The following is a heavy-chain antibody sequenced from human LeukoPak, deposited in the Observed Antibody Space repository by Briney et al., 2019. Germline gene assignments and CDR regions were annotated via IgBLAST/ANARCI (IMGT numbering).Heavy chain of an antibody. CDR3: ARESPGATRDY. V-gene: IGHV3-48*03. D-gene: IGHD1-26*01. CDR1: GFTFSSYE. CDR2: ISSSGSTI. Sequence: EGSLRLSCAASGFTFSSYEMNWVRQAPGKGLEWVSYISSSGSTIYYADSVKGRFTISRDNAKNSLYLQMDSLRAEDTAVYYCARESPGATRDYWGQGTLVTVSS. J-gene: IGHJ4*02.